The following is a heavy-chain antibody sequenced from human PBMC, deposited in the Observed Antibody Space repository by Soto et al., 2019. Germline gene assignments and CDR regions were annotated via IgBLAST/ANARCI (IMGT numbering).Heavy chain of an antibody. D-gene: IGHD4-17*01. CDR2: IKSKTDGGTT. V-gene: IGHV3-15*07. CDR3: TTSSTGATVVTPGAYYYGMDV. Sequence: GGSLRLSCAASGFTFSNAWMNWVRQAPGKGLEWVGRIKSKTDGGTTDYAAPVKGRFTISRDDSKNTLYLQMNSLKTEDTAVYYCTTSSTGATVVTPGAYYYGMDVWGQGTTVTVSS. CDR1: GFTFSNAW. J-gene: IGHJ6*02.